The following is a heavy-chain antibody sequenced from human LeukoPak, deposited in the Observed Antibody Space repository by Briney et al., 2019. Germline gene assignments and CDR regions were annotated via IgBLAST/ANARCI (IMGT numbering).Heavy chain of an antibody. V-gene: IGHV1-46*01. CDR1: GYTFTSYY. CDR3: ARDGGDILTGWNAFDI. Sequence: ASVKVSCKASGYTFTSYYMHWVRQAPGQGLEWMGIINPSGGSTSYAQKFQGRVTMTRDTSTSTVYMEPSSLRSEDTAVYYCARDGGDILTGWNAFDIWGQGTMVTVSS. D-gene: IGHD3-9*01. J-gene: IGHJ3*02. CDR2: INPSGGST.